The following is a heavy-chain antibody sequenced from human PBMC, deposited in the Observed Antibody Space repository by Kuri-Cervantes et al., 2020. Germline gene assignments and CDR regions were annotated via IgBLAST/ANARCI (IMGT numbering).Heavy chain of an antibody. CDR3: ARSEYSVVGY. J-gene: IGHJ4*02. V-gene: IGHV4-31*03. CDR1: GGSISSGGYS. D-gene: IGHD6-6*01. Sequence: SETLSLTCTVSGGSISSGGYSWRWIRQHPGKGLEWIWYIYYSGSTYFIPSLKIRVTISVDTSKNQFSLKLSSVTAADTAVYYCARSEYSVVGYWCQGTLVTVSS. CDR2: IYYSGST.